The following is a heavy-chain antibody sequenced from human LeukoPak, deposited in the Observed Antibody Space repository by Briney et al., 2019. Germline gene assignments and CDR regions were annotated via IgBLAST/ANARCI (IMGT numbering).Heavy chain of an antibody. V-gene: IGHV4-4*07. CDR2: VYTSGTT. J-gene: IGHJ6*03. CDR1: AASGRSYY. Sequence: SQSLSLACTVSAASGRSYYSGWVRQPAGKGLEWIGRVYTSGTTSYNSSLKSRVTISVDKSKDQFSLKLSSVTAADTAVYYCARLQWERLSNDYYYYMDVWGKGTTVTVSS. D-gene: IGHD1-26*01. CDR3: ARLQWERLSNDYYYYMDV.